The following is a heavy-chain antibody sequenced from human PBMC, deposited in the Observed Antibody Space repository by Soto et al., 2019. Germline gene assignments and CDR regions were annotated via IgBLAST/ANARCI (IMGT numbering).Heavy chain of an antibody. J-gene: IGHJ5*02. V-gene: IGHV1-69*01. D-gene: IGHD6-13*01. CDR1: GGTFSSYA. CDR2: IIPIFGTA. Sequence: QVQLVQSGAEVKKPGSSVKVSCKASGGTFSSYAISWVRQAPGHGLEWMGGIIPIFGTANYAQKFQGRVTITADESTSTAYMELSSLRSEDTAVYYCARSALQGNPRPYSSSWYGVHNVDNWFDPWGQGTLVTVSS. CDR3: ARSALQGNPRPYSSSWYGVHNVDNWFDP.